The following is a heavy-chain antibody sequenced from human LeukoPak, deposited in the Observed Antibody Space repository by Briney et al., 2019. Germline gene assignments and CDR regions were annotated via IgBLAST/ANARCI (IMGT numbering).Heavy chain of an antibody. J-gene: IGHJ4*02. V-gene: IGHV3-30-3*01. CDR2: ISYDGSNK. Sequence: GGSLRLSCAASGFTFSSYAMHWVRQAPGKGLEWVAVISYDGSNKYYADSVKGRFTISRDNSKNTLYLQMNSLRAEDTAVYYCARAEVGASDYWGQGTLVTVSS. D-gene: IGHD1-26*01. CDR3: ARAEVGASDY. CDR1: GFTFSSYA.